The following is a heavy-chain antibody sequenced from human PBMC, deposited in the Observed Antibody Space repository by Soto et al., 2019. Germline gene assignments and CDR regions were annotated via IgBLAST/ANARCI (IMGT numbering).Heavy chain of an antibody. D-gene: IGHD1-26*01. CDR1: GFTFSTPW. V-gene: IGHV3-15*07. J-gene: IGHJ4*02. Sequence: GGSLRLSCAGSGFTFSTPWMNWVRQAPGKGLEWVGQIRSKIHGGTTDYAAPVRGRFTISRDDSRNMLYLQMNGPNTEDTAVYYCTTDSSGSPNFWGQGTLVTVSS. CDR3: TTDSSGSPNF. CDR2: IRSKIHGGTT.